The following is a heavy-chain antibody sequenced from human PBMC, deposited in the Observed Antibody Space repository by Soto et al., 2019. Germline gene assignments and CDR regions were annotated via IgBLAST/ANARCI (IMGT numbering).Heavy chain of an antibody. CDR2: IYSGGST. CDR1: GFTVSSNY. D-gene: IGHD2-2*01. J-gene: IGHJ6*02. Sequence: EVQLVESGGGLVQPGGSLRLSCAASGFTVSSNYMSWVRQAPGKGLEWVSVIYSGGSTYYADSVKGRLTISRDNSKNTLYLQMISLRAEDTAVYYCARDVQLLPGVYYYYGMDVWGQGTTDTVSS. V-gene: IGHV3-66*01. CDR3: ARDVQLLPGVYYYYGMDV.